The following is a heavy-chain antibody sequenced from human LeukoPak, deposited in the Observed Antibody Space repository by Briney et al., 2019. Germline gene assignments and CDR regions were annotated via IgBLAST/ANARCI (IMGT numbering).Heavy chain of an antibody. Sequence: GGSLRLSCAASGFTFSNYWMHWVRQAPGKGLVWVSRINSDGSSTRYADSVKGRFTISRDNSKNTLDLQMNSLRAEDTAIYYCARDIASRRIDYWGQGTLVTVSS. CDR3: ARDIASRRIDY. CDR2: INSDGSST. J-gene: IGHJ4*02. CDR1: GFTFSNYW. D-gene: IGHD6-6*01. V-gene: IGHV3-74*01.